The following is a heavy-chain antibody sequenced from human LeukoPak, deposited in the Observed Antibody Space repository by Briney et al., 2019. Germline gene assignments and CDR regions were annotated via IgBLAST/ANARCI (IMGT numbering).Heavy chain of an antibody. J-gene: IGHJ6*02. D-gene: IGHD3-16*01. Sequence: ASVKVSCKASGGTFSSYAISWVRQAPGQGLEWMGRIIPILGIANYAQKFRGRVTITADKSTSTAYMELSSLRSEDTAVYYCARFGGHYYGMDVWGQGTTVTVSS. CDR2: IIPILGIA. CDR3: ARFGGHYYGMDV. V-gene: IGHV1-69*04. CDR1: GGTFSSYA.